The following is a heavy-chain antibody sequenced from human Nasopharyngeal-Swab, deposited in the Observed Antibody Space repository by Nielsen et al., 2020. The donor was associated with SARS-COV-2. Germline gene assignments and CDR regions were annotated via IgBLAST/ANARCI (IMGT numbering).Heavy chain of an antibody. CDR2: IRSKAYGGTT. Sequence: GGSLRLSCTASGFTFGDYAMSWVRQAPGKGREGVGFIRSKAYGGTTEYAASVKGRFTISRDDSKSIAYLQMNSLKTEDTAVYCCTRETRIAVAGTLLYYYYYYMDVWGKGTTVTVSS. V-gene: IGHV3-49*04. CDR1: GFTFGDYA. D-gene: IGHD6-19*01. CDR3: TRETRIAVAGTLLYYYYYYMDV. J-gene: IGHJ6*03.